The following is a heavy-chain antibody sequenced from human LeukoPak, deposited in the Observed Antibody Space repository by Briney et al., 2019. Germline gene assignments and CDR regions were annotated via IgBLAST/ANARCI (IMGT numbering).Heavy chain of an antibody. CDR3: ARAPSKYYDFWSGRYFDY. D-gene: IGHD3-3*01. J-gene: IGHJ4*02. CDR2: INHSGST. V-gene: IGHV4-34*01. Sequence: SETLSLTCAVYGGSFSGYYWSWIRQPPGKGLEWIGEINHSGSTNYNPPLKSRVTISVDTSKNQFSLKLSSVTAADTAVYYCARAPSKYYDFWSGRYFDYWGQGTLVTVSS. CDR1: GGSFSGYY.